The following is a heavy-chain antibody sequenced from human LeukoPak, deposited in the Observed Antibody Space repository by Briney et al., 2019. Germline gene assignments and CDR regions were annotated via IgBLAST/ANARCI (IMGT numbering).Heavy chain of an antibody. V-gene: IGHV4-59*01. J-gene: IGHJ4*02. CDR2: IYYSGST. CDR3: ARGGTVTTFDY. CDR1: GGSISSYY. Sequence: SETVSLTCNVSGGSISSYYWSWIRQPPGKGLEWIGYIYYSGSTNYNPSLKSRVTISVDTSKNQFSLKLSSVTAADTAVYYCARGGTVTTFDYWGQGTLVTVSS. D-gene: IGHD4-17*01.